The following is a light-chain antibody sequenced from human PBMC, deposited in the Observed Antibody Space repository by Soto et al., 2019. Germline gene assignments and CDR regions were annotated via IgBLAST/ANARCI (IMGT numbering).Light chain of an antibody. CDR1: SSDVGGYNY. J-gene: IGLJ2*01. CDR3: CSHAGSFTLV. Sequence: QSALTQPRSVSGSPGQSVTISCTGTSSDVGGYNYVSWYQKYPGKAPRLMIHDVSKRPSGVPDRFSGSKSGNTASLTISGLQAEDEDDYYCCSHAGSFTLVFGGGTKLTVL. CDR2: DVS. V-gene: IGLV2-11*01.